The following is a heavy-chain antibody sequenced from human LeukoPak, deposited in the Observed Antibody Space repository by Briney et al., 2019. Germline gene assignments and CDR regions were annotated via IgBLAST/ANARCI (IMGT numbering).Heavy chain of an antibody. CDR3: ARGNSYYDRWSGYPTSDYYMDV. D-gene: IGHD3-3*01. CDR1: GGTFSSYA. CDR2: IIPIFGTA. Sequence: SVKVSCKASGGTFSSYAISWVRQAPGQGLEWMGGIIPIFGTANYAQKFQGRVTITADESTSTAYMELSSLRSEDTAVYYCARGNSYYDRWSGYPTSDYYMDVWGKGTTVTVSS. V-gene: IGHV1-69*13. J-gene: IGHJ6*03.